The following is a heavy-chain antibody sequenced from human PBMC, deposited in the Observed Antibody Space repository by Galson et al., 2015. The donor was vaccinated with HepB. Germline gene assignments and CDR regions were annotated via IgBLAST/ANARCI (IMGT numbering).Heavy chain of an antibody. V-gene: IGHV3-33*06. CDR1: GFTFSSYG. J-gene: IGHJ5*02. CDR2: IWYDGSNK. CDR3: AKSRRPSAGQWPVTPEPAIS. Sequence: SLRLSCAASGFTFSSYGMHWVRQAPGKGLEWVAVIWYDGSNKYYADSVKGRFTISRDNSKNTLYLQMNSLRTEDAAVYYCAKSRRPSAGQWPVTPEPAISWGQGALVTVSS. D-gene: IGHD6-19*01.